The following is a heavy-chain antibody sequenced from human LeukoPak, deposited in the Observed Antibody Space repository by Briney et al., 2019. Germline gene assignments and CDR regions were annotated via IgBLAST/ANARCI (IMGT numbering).Heavy chain of an antibody. J-gene: IGHJ4*02. V-gene: IGHV4-34*01. Sequence: SETLSLTCGVYGGSLSGYYWSWIRQAPGKGLEWIGEINHSGSTNYNPSLKSRVTISVDTSKNQFSLKLSSVTAADTAVYYCARLTECSTSCFFDYWGQGTLVTVSS. D-gene: IGHD2-2*01. CDR2: INHSGST. CDR1: GGSLSGYY. CDR3: ARLTECSTSCFFDY.